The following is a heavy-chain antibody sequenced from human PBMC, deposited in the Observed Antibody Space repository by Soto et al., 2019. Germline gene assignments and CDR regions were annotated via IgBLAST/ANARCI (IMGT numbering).Heavy chain of an antibody. Sequence: GGSLRLSCAASGFTVSSNYMSWVRQAPGKGLEWVSVIYSGGSTYYADSVKGRFTISRDNSKNTLYLQMNSLRAEDTAVYYCAREDQLLAWLDPWGQGTLVTVYS. V-gene: IGHV3-53*01. J-gene: IGHJ5*02. D-gene: IGHD2-2*01. CDR2: IYSGGST. CDR3: AREDQLLAWLDP. CDR1: GFTVSSNY.